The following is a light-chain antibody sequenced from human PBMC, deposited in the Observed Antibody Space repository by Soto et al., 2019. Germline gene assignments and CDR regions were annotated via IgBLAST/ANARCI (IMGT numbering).Light chain of an antibody. V-gene: IGKV1-5*01. CDR1: QNIRNW. J-gene: IGKJ2*01. CDR2: DAS. CDR3: QQYNGH. Sequence: DMQMTQSPSTLSASVGDRVTITCRASQNIRNWLVWYQQKAGKAPKLLIYDASSLAGGVPSRFSGSGSGTKFTLTISSLQPDDFATYDRQQYNGHFAQGTRVDIK.